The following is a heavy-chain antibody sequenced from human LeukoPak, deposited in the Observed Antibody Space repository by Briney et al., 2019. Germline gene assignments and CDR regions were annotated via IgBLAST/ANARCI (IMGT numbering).Heavy chain of an antibody. CDR1: GFTFSSYW. D-gene: IGHD3-3*01. CDR2: IKQDGSEK. CDR3: ARDSRYDFWSGYSHWFDP. J-gene: IGHJ5*02. V-gene: IGHV3-7*01. Sequence: GGSLRLSCAASGFTFSSYWMSWVRQAPGKGLEWVANIKQDGSEKYYVDSVEGRFTISRDNAKNSLYLQMNSLRAEDTAVYSCARDSRYDFWSGYSHWFDPWGQGTLVTVSS.